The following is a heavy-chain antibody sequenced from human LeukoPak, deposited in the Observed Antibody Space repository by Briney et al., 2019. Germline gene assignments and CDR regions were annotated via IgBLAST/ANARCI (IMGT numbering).Heavy chain of an antibody. V-gene: IGHV4-34*01. CDR3: AGGLDAYFDY. Sequence: KASETLSLTCAVYGGSFSGYYWSWIRQPPGKGLEWIGEINHSGSTNYNPSLKSRVTISVDTSKNQFSLKLSSVTAADTAVYYCAGGLDAYFDYWGQGTLVTVSS. CDR1: GGSFSGYY. CDR2: INHSGST. D-gene: IGHD3-9*01. J-gene: IGHJ4*02.